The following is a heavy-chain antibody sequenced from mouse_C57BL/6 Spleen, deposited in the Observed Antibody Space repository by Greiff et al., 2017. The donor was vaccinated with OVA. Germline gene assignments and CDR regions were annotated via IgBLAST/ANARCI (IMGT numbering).Heavy chain of an antibody. CDR1: GYAFSSSW. Sequence: QVQLQQSGPELVKPGASVQISCKASGYAFSSSWMNWVKPRPGKGLEWIGRIYPGDGDTNYNGKFKGKATLTADKSYSTAYMQLSSLTSEDSAVYFCASYYGREFAYWGQGTLVTVSA. D-gene: IGHD1-1*01. CDR3: ASYYGREFAY. J-gene: IGHJ3*01. CDR2: IYPGDGDT. V-gene: IGHV1-82*01.